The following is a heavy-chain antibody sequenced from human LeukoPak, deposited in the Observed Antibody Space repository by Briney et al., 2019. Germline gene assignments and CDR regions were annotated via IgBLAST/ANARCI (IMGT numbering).Heavy chain of an antibody. V-gene: IGHV1-8*03. D-gene: IGHD6-13*01. CDR1: GYTFTTHY. CDR3: ARIAAAGNEFDY. CDR2: MNPNSGNT. Sequence: ASVKVSCKASGYTFTTHYMHWVRQATGQGLEWMGWMNPNSGNTGYAQKFQGRVTITRNTSISTAYMELSSLRSEDTAVYYCARIAAAGNEFDYWGQGTLVTVSS. J-gene: IGHJ4*02.